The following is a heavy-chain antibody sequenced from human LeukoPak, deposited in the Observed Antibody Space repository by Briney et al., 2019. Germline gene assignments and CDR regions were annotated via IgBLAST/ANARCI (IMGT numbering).Heavy chain of an antibody. D-gene: IGHD5-12*01. CDR3: AGLDIVAPSSSY. CDR2: ISSSSTI. V-gene: IGHV3-48*02. CDR1: GFTFSSYS. J-gene: IGHJ4*02. Sequence: GGSLRLSCAASGFTFSSYSMNWVRQAPGKGLEWVSYISSSSTIYYADSVKGRFTISRDNAKNSLYLQMNSLRDEDTAVYYCAGLDIVAPSSSYWGQGTLVTVSS.